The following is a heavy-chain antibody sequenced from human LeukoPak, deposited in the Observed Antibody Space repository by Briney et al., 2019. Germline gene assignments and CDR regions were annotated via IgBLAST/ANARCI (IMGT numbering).Heavy chain of an antibody. V-gene: IGHV1-46*01. J-gene: IGHJ4*02. CDR1: GYTFTSYY. CDR2: INPSGGSA. D-gene: IGHD1-14*01. CDR3: AREFMGITFDY. Sequence: GASVKVSCKASGYTFTSYYRHWVRQAPGQGPEWMGIINPSGGSASYAQKFQGTVTMTRDTSTSTVYMELSSLRFEDTAVYYCAREFMGITFDYWGQGTLVTVSS.